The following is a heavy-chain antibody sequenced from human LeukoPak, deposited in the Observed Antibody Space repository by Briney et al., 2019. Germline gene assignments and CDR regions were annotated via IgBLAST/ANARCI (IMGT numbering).Heavy chain of an antibody. Sequence: GGSLRLSCAASGFIFSGFGIHWVRQAPGEGLEWVTLIMFDGSNKYYADSVKGRFTISRDNSKNTLYLQMNSLRAEDTAVYYCARGAGYNYPYYFDYWGQGTLVTVSS. V-gene: IGHV3-33*01. D-gene: IGHD5-24*01. CDR3: ARGAGYNYPYYFDY. J-gene: IGHJ4*02. CDR2: IMFDGSNK. CDR1: GFIFSGFG.